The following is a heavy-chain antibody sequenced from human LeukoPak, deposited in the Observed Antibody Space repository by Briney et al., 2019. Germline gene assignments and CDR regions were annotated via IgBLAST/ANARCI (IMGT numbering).Heavy chain of an antibody. CDR1: GYTFTSYW. Sequence: GESLKISCKVSGYTFTSYWIGWVRQMPGKGLEWMGIIYPGDSDTRYSPSFQGQVTISADKSISTAYLQWSSLKVSDTAMYYCARYDTSGFVSIDYWGQGTLVTVSS. V-gene: IGHV5-51*01. CDR3: ARYDTSGFVSIDY. D-gene: IGHD3-22*01. J-gene: IGHJ4*02. CDR2: IYPGDSDT.